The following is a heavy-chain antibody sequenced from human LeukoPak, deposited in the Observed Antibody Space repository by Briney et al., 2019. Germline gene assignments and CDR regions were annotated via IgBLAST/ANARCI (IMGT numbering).Heavy chain of an antibody. Sequence: PGGSLRLSCAASGFTFSGYFMDWVRQAPGKGLEWVGHIKKKPDSYTTEYAASVKGRFTISRDDSKSSLYLQMNSLKTEDTAVYYCARGGYTTGGYWYLDLWGRGTLVTVSS. D-gene: IGHD4-17*01. CDR2: IKKKPDSYTT. CDR3: ARGGYTTGGYWYLDL. CDR1: GFTFSGYF. V-gene: IGHV3-72*01. J-gene: IGHJ2*01.